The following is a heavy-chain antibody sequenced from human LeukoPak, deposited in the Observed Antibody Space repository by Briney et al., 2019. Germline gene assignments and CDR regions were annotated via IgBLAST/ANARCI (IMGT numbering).Heavy chain of an antibody. CDR3: ARVIGNGYNYAFDY. CDR1: GYTFTGYY. D-gene: IGHD5-24*01. Sequence: ASVKVSCKASGYTFTGYYMHWVRQAPGQGLERMGWISAYNGNTNYAQKLQGRVTMTTDTSTSTAYMELRSLRSDDTAVYYCARVIGNGYNYAFDYWGQGTLVTVSS. CDR2: ISAYNGNT. J-gene: IGHJ4*02. V-gene: IGHV1-18*04.